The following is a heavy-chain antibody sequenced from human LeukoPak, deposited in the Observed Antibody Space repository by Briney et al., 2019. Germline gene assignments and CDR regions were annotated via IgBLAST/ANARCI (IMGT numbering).Heavy chain of an antibody. CDR2: IRYDGSNK. Sequence: GGSLRLSCAASGFTFSSYGMHWVRQAPGKGLEWVAFIRYDGSNKYYADSVKGRFTISRDNSKNTLYLQMNSLRAEDTAVYYCAKDDSHSSGYYYWGQGTLVTVSS. D-gene: IGHD3-22*01. CDR3: AKDDSHSSGYYY. CDR1: GFTFSSYG. J-gene: IGHJ4*02. V-gene: IGHV3-30*02.